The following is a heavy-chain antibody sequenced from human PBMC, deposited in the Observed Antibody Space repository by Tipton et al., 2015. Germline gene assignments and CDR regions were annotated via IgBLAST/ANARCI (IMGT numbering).Heavy chain of an antibody. V-gene: IGHV4-4*09. CDR1: GGSINRYY. D-gene: IGHD5-24*01. CDR3: ARSRGWLPTSVFDT. J-gene: IGHJ3*02. CDR2: IYNSGNT. Sequence: GLVKPSETLSLTCNVTGGSINRYYWNWIRQPPGKGLEWIGCIYNSGNTNYNPSLKSRVTISVDASKNQLSLKLSSVTAADAGVYYCARSRGWLPTSVFDTWGQGTMVPV.